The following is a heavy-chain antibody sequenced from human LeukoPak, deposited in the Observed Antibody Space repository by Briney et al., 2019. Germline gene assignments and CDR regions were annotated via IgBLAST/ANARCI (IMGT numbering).Heavy chain of an antibody. D-gene: IGHD3-3*01. CDR2: IYYTGNT. V-gene: IGHV4-59*01. Sequence: PSETLSLTCIVSGGSISGYYWSWIRQPPGKGLELIGHIYYTGNTVYNPSLKSRATILLDTSENQYSLKLRSVTTADTAVYYCARYRPSESRSGEVTSLDYWGQGTLVTVSS. CDR3: ARYRPSESRSGEVTSLDY. J-gene: IGHJ4*02. CDR1: GGSISGYY.